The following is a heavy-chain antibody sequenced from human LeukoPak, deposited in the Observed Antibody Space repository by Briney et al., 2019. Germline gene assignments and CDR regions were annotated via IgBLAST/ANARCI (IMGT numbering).Heavy chain of an antibody. D-gene: IGHD2-15*01. V-gene: IGHV1-24*01. Sequence: GASVKVSCKVSGYTLTELSMHWVRQAPGKGLEWMGGFDPEDGETIYAQKFQGRVTMTEDTSTDTAYMELSSLRSENTAVYYCAQDSKSRGVVLVVYAFDIWGKGTMVTVSS. CDR2: FDPEDGET. J-gene: IGHJ3*02. CDR1: GYTLTELS. CDR3: AQDSKSRGVVLVVYAFDI.